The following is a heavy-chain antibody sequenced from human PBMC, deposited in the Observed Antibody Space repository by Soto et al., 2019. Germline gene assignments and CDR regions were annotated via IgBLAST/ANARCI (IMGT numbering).Heavy chain of an antibody. D-gene: IGHD3-3*01. CDR3: AKCDDCWSGNYPPYYFDY. V-gene: IGHV3-23*01. CDR2: ISGSGGST. Sequence: KGLEWVSAISGSGGSTYYADSVKGRFTISRDNSKNTLYLQMNSLRAEDTAVYYCAKCDDCWSGNYPPYYFDYWAQATLVTVSS. J-gene: IGHJ4*02.